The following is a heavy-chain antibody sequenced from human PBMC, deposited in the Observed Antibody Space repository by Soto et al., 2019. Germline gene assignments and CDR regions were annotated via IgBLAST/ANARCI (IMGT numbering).Heavy chain of an antibody. J-gene: IGHJ6*03. CDR2: IYYSGST. CDR1: GGSVSSGSYY. D-gene: IGHD1-26*01. V-gene: IGHV4-61*01. Sequence: SETLSLTCTVSGGSVSSGSYYWSWIRQPPGKGLEWIGYIYYSGSTNYNPSLKSRVTISVDTSKNQFSLKLSSVTAADTAVYYCARANVSGSYYYYYYMDVWGKGTTVTVSS. CDR3: ARANVSGSYYYYYYMDV.